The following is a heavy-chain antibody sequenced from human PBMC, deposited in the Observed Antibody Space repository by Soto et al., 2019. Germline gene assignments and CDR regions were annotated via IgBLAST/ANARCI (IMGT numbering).Heavy chain of an antibody. CDR3: ARLPVLSLVAVWGFDY. D-gene: IGHD3-16*01. J-gene: IGHJ4*02. V-gene: IGHV5-10-1*01. CDR1: GYIFTSYW. CDR2: IDPTDSYT. Sequence: GESLKISCKVSGYIFTSYWISWVRQMPGKGLEWMGRIDPTDSYTDYSPSFRGHVTISVDKSINTAYLQWSSLKASDSAMYYCARLPVLSLVAVWGFDYWGLGTLVTVSS.